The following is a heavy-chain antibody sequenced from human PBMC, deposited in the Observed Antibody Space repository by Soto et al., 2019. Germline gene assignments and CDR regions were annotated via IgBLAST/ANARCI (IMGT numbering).Heavy chain of an antibody. Sequence: EVQLLESGGGLVQPGGSLRLSCAASGFTCSSYAMSWVRQAPGKGLEWVSSISGSGDTIYYADFVKGRFTISRDNSKNTLYLQMNSLRAEDTALYYCAKGPGSYSDFDYWGQGTLVTVSS. CDR3: AKGPGSYSDFDY. CDR1: GFTCSSYA. D-gene: IGHD1-26*01. CDR2: ISGSGDTI. V-gene: IGHV3-23*01. J-gene: IGHJ4*02.